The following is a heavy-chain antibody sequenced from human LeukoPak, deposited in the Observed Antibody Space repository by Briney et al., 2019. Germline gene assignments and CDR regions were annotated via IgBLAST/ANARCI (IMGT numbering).Heavy chain of an antibody. CDR3: ARDAFNSGSYYPYY. J-gene: IGHJ4*02. V-gene: IGHV3-30-3*01. Sequence: GRSLRLSCAASGFTFSSYAMHWVRQAPGKGLEWVAVISYDGSNKYYADSVKGRFTISRDNSKNTLYLQMNSLRAEDTAVCYCARDAFNSGSYYPYYWGQGTLVTVSS. CDR1: GFTFSSYA. CDR2: ISYDGSNK. D-gene: IGHD1-26*01.